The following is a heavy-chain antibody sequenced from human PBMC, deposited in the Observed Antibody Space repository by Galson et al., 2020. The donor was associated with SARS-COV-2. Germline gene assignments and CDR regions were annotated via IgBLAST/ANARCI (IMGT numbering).Heavy chain of an antibody. J-gene: IGHJ3*02. D-gene: IGHD5-18*01. CDR3: ARTQVWAYSYGPGAFDI. V-gene: IGHV2-70*01. Sequence: SGPTLVKLTHTLTLTCTFSGFSLSTSGMCVSWIRQPPGKALEWPALIDRDDDKYYSTSLKTKLTISKDTSKNQVVLTMTNMDPVDTATYYCARTQVWAYSYGPGAFDIWGQGTMVTVSS. CDR2: IDRDDDK. CDR1: GFSLSTSGMC.